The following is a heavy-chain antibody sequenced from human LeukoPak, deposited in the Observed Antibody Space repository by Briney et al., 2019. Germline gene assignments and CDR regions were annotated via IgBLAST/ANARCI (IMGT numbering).Heavy chain of an antibody. CDR1: GYTFTSYD. J-gene: IGHJ4*02. D-gene: IGHD6-19*01. Sequence: GASVKVSCKASGYTFTSYDINWVRQATGQGLEWMGWMNPNSGNTGYAQKFQGRVTMTRNTSISTAYMELSSLRSEDTAVYYCARGHFLGKVSGIAVAGVDYWGQGTLVTVSS. CDR3: ARGHFLGKVSGIAVAGVDY. V-gene: IGHV1-8*01. CDR2: MNPNSGNT.